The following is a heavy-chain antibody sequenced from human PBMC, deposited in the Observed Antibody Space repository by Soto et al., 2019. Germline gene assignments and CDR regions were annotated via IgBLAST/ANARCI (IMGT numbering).Heavy chain of an antibody. Sequence: QVQLVESGGGVVQPGRSLRLSCAASGFTFSSYGMHWVRQAPGKGLEWVAVIWYDGSNKYYADSVKGRFTISRDNSKNTLYLQMTSLRAEDTAVYYCARDNSPGYGSGSYYAYWGQGTLVTVSS. D-gene: IGHD3-10*01. J-gene: IGHJ4*02. CDR3: ARDNSPGYGSGSYYAY. CDR2: IWYDGSNK. V-gene: IGHV3-33*01. CDR1: GFTFSSYG.